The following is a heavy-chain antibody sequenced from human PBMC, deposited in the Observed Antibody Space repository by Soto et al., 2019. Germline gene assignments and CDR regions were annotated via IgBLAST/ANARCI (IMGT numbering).Heavy chain of an antibody. V-gene: IGHV1-3*01. CDR1: GYTFTSYA. J-gene: IGHJ4*02. CDR3: ASPQRIYSSSSSSMDY. CDR2: INAGNGNT. D-gene: IGHD6-13*01. Sequence: ASVKVSCKASGYTFTSYAMHWVRQAPGQRLEWMGWINAGNGNTKYSQKFQGRVTITRDTSASTAYMELSSLRSEDTAVYYCASPQRIYSSSSSSMDYWGQGTLVTVSS.